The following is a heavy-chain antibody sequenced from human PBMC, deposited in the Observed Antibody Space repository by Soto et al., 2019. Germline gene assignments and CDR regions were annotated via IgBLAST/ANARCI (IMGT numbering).Heavy chain of an antibody. CDR1: GFSLTTRGVG. CDR2: IYWDDDK. CDR3: AHIPNYYQYAWFDP. Sequence: QITLKESGPTLVKPTQTLTLTCTFSGFSLTTRGVGVGWIRQPPGKALECLALIYWDDDKRYSPSLQSRLSINKDTSKNQVVLTMTNVDPVDTATYYCAHIPNYYQYAWFDPWGQGTLVSVSS. D-gene: IGHD3-16*01. J-gene: IGHJ5*02. V-gene: IGHV2-5*02.